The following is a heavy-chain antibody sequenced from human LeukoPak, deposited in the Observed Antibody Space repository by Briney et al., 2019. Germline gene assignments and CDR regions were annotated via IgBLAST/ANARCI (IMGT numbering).Heavy chain of an antibody. J-gene: IGHJ6*02. V-gene: IGHV3-23*01. D-gene: IGHD2-2*01. CDR2: ISGSGGST. Sequence: GSLRLSCAASGFTFSSYAMSWFRQAPGKGLEWVSAISGSGGSTYYADSVKGRFTISRDNSKNTLYLQMNSLRAEDTAVYYCAKDSGVVPAAMPERFNYYYGMDVWGQGTTVTVSS. CDR1: GFTFSSYA. CDR3: AKDSGVVPAAMPERFNYYYGMDV.